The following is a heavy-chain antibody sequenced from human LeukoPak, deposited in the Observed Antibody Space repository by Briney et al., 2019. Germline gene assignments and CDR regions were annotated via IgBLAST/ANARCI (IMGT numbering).Heavy chain of an antibody. CDR3: AKDNYASGSYYPYFDS. Sequence: GGSLRLSCAASGFTFSSYGMHWVRQAPGKGLEWVAIIYYDGSDKYYADSVKGRFTISRDNSKNTLSLQMNSLRAEDTAVYYCAKDNYASGSYYPYFDSWGQGTLVTVSS. CDR2: IYYDGSDK. V-gene: IGHV3-30*02. J-gene: IGHJ4*02. CDR1: GFTFSSYG. D-gene: IGHD3-10*01.